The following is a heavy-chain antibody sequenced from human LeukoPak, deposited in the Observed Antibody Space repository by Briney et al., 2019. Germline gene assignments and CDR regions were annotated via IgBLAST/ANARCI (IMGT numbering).Heavy chain of an antibody. D-gene: IGHD2-21*01. J-gene: IGHJ6*02. Sequence: NPGGSLRLSCSASGFTFSRHHMTWVRQAPGKGLEWVSSISATSTIIEDADSVKGRFTISRDNAKNSVYLQMDSLKDEDTAVYYCATIPTGGLVRAGVIDVWGQGTTVTVSS. CDR2: ISATSTII. V-gene: IGHV3-21*01. CDR3: ATIPTGGLVRAGVIDV. CDR1: GFTFSRHH.